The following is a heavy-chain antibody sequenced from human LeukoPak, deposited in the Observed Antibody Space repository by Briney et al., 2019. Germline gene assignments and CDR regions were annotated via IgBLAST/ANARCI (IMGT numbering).Heavy chain of an antibody. CDR1: GYSFTDYY. V-gene: IGHV1-2*02. Sequence: ASVKVSCKTSGYSFTDYYMHWVRQAPGQGLEWMGWINPMSGGTSSAQKFQGRVTMTRDTSITTVYMEVSWLTSDDTAIYYCARADRLDGGPYLIGPWGQGTLVTVSS. J-gene: IGHJ5*02. CDR3: ARADRLDGGPYLIGP. CDR2: INPMSGGT. D-gene: IGHD2-21*01.